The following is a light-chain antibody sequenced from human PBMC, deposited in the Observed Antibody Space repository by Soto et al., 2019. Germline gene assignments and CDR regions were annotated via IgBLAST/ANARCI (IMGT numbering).Light chain of an antibody. J-gene: IGKJ1*01. V-gene: IGKV3-15*01. Sequence: EVGLTQSPATLSVSPGERATLSCRASQSVSSNLAWYQQTPGQAPRLLIYGASTRDTGIPARFSGSGSGTECTLTISSLQSEDFEVYYCQQYNNWPWTFGQGTKVDI. CDR1: QSVSSN. CDR3: QQYNNWPWT. CDR2: GAS.